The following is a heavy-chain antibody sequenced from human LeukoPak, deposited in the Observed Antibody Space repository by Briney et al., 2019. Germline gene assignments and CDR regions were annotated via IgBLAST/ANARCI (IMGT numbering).Heavy chain of an antibody. V-gene: IGHV4-59*08. CDR3: ARVAYTYYYHYMDV. D-gene: IGHD2-21*01. CDR1: GGSISGYY. Sequence: PSETLSLTCSVSGGSISGYYWSWIRQTPGKRLERIGWIYHSGNTQYNPSLKSRVTISVDTSKNQFSLKLSSVTAADTAVYYCARVAYTYYYHYMDVWGKGTTVTVSS. J-gene: IGHJ6*03. CDR2: IYHSGNT.